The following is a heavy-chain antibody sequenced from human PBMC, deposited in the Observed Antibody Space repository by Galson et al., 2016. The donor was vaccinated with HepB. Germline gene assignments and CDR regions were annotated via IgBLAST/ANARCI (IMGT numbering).Heavy chain of an antibody. V-gene: IGHV3-30*03. Sequence: SLRLSCAASGFTFSWFGMHWVRQAPGKGLEWVAAISYDGVAVILYDASDKYYADSVKGRFTISRDNAKNSLYLQMNSLRAEDTAVYYCARMRGDYDYWGQGTLVTVSS. D-gene: IGHD4-17*01. CDR3: ARMRGDYDY. CDR2: ILYDASDK. J-gene: IGHJ4*02. CDR1: GFTFSWFG.